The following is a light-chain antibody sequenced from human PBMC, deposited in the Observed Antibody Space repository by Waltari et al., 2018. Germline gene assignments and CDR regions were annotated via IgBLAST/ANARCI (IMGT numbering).Light chain of an antibody. J-gene: IGKJ4*01. CDR3: LQDSRYPLT. Sequence: AIQLTQSPSSLSASVGDRLTLTCRATQDIGSDLGWYQQKPGKAPKPLIYAASTLQRGVPSRFSGRGSGTDFTLTISSLQPEDFATYYCLQDSRYPLTFGGGTKVEIK. V-gene: IGKV1-6*01. CDR2: AAS. CDR1: QDIGSD.